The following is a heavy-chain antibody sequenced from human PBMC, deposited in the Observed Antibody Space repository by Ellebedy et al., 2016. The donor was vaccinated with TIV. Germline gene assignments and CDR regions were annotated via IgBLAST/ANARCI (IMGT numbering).Heavy chain of an antibody. CDR3: ARLGVIAAAGASDS. D-gene: IGHD6-13*01. CDR1: GFTFSGYY. J-gene: IGHJ4*02. CDR2: ISYSGDVM. Sequence: PGGSLRPSCAASGFTFSGYYMSWFRQAPGKGPEWVSYISYSGDVMYYADSVKGRFTTSRDNAGNSVYLQMNSLRAEDTAVYYCARLGVIAAAGASDSWGQGTLVIVSS. V-gene: IGHV3-11*01.